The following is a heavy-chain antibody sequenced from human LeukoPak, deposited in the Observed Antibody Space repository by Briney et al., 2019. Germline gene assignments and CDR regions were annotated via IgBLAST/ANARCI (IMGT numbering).Heavy chain of an antibody. J-gene: IGHJ4*02. CDR1: GYTFTSYD. CDR3: ARGSAAAGTFVY. D-gene: IGHD6-13*01. CDR2: MNPNSGNT. V-gene: IGHV1-8*03. Sequence: ASVKVSCKASGYTFTSYDINWVRQATGQGLEWMGWMNPNSGNTGYAQKFQGRVTITRNTSISTAYMELSSLRSEDTAVYYCARGSAAAGTFVYWGQGTLVTVSS.